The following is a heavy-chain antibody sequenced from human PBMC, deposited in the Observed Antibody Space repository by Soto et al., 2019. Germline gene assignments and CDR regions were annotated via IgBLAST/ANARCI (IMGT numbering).Heavy chain of an antibody. D-gene: IGHD6-19*01. CDR2: IYSRADGGTT. CDR1: GFTFKSAW. CDR3: ATEQTFSSGCFDS. V-gene: IGHV3-15*07. J-gene: IGHJ4*02. Sequence: EVQLVESGGGLVEPGGSLRLSCEASGFTFKSAWMNWVRQAPGKGLEWVGRIYSRADGGTTDYAAPVKGRFTISRDDSEDTLFLQMSNLKTEDTAVYFCATEQTFSSGCFDSWGQGTLVTVSS.